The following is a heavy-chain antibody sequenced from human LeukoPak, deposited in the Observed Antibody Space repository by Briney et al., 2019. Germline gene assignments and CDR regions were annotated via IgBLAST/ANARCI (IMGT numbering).Heavy chain of an antibody. CDR2: FDPEDGET. CDR3: ATYYYDFWSGYLPPFDP. J-gene: IGHJ5*02. Sequence: ASVKVSCKVSGYTLTELSMHWVRQAPGKGLEWMGGFDPEDGETIYAQKFQGRVTMTEDTSTDTAYMELSSLRSEDTAVYHCATYYYDFWSGYLPPFDPCGQGTLVTVSS. CDR1: GYTLTELS. V-gene: IGHV1-24*01. D-gene: IGHD3-3*01.